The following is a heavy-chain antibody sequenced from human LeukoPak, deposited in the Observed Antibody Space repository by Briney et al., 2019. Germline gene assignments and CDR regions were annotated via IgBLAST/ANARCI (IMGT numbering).Heavy chain of an antibody. CDR1: GGSISSSSYY. Sequence: PSETLSLTCTVSGGSISSSSYYWGWIRQPPGKGLEWIGSIYYSGSTYYNPSLKSRVTISVDTSKNQFSLKLSSVTAADTAVYYCARLGVGSWYIDYWGQGTLVTVSS. CDR2: IYYSGST. CDR3: ARLGVGSWYIDY. J-gene: IGHJ4*02. D-gene: IGHD6-13*01. V-gene: IGHV4-39*01.